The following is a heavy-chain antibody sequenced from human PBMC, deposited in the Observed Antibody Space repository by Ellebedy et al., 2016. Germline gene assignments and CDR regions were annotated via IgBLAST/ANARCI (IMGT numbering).Heavy chain of an antibody. V-gene: IGHV3-74*01. D-gene: IGHD3-3*01. CDR1: GFTFSDYW. CDR2: INIDGTSR. J-gene: IGHJ4*02. CDR3: TRDRGSGYSEEDY. Sequence: GESLKISCVASGFTFSDYWMHWIRQSPGKGLVWVSRINIDGTSRTYADSVKGRFTVSRDNAGNTLYLQMNSLRAEDTAVYYCTRDRGSGYSEEDYWGQGTLVTVSS.